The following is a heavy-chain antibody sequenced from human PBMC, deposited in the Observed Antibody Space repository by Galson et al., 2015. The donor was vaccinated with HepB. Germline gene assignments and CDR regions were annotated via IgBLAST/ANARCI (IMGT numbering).Heavy chain of an antibody. CDR3: AREEGSSYAFDI. CDR1: GFTFSSYA. CDR2: ISYDGSNK. D-gene: IGHD6-6*01. Sequence: SLRLSCAASGFTFSSYAMHWVRQAPGKGLEWVAVISYDGSNKYYADSVKGRFTISRDNSKNTLYLQMNSLRAEDTAVYYCAREEGSSYAFDIWGQGTMVTVSS. J-gene: IGHJ3*02. V-gene: IGHV3-30*04.